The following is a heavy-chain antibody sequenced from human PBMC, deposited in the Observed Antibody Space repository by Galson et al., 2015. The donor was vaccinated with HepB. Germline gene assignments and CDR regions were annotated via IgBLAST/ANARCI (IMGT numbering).Heavy chain of an antibody. J-gene: IGHJ6*02. Sequence: SVKVSCKASGYPFTAYYIHWVRQAPGQGLEWMGRTNPNSGGTNYAEKFQGRVTMTRDTSISTAYMELSRLRSDDTAVYFCARVGVRVAINYYGLDVWGQGTTVTVSS. D-gene: IGHD3-10*01. CDR3: ARVGVRVAINYYGLDV. V-gene: IGHV1-2*06. CDR1: GYPFTAYY. CDR2: TNPNSGGT.